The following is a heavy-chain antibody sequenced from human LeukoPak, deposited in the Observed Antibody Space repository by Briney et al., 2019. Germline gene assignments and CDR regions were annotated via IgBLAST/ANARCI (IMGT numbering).Heavy chain of an antibody. D-gene: IGHD6-19*01. V-gene: IGHV4-34*01. CDR2: INHSGSI. Sequence: SETPSLTCAVYSGSFSGYYWSWIRQPPGKGLEWMGEINHSGSINYNPSLKSRVTISVDTSKNQFSLKLSSVTAADTAVYYCARTSVAGYYYYYYMDVWGKGTTVTISS. CDR3: ARTSVAGYYYYYYMDV. CDR1: SGSFSGYY. J-gene: IGHJ6*03.